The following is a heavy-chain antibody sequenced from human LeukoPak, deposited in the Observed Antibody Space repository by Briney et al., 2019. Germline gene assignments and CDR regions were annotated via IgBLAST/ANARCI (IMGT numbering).Heavy chain of an antibody. CDR1: GDNVCTNTAA. CDR3: ARDRYTGGYFRETPHWCSDL. J-gene: IGHJ2*01. V-gene: IGHV6-1*01. D-gene: IGHD3-22*01. CDR2: TYYRFTWYN. Sequence: SQTISLTCAISGDNVCTNTAAWSWIGQSPSRGLEWLGRTYYRFTWYNEYAVSVKSRITITPDTSKNQFSLQLNSVTPEDTAMYYCARDRYTGGYFRETPHWCSDLWGRGTLVTVSS.